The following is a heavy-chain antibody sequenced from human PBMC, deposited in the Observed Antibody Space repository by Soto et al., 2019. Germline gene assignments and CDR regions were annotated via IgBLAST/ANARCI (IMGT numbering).Heavy chain of an antibody. J-gene: IGHJ4*02. CDR2: ISHTGTT. D-gene: IGHD4-17*01. CDR1: GGSISSYY. V-gene: IGHV4-4*09. CDR3: ARSFGDYGLSYFDY. Sequence: PSETLSLTCTVSGGSISSYYWSWIRQSPGKGLEWVAYISHTGTTDYNPSLKSRLTISLDTSKNQFSLKLSSVTAADTAVYYCARSFGDYGLSYFDYWGQGALVTVSS.